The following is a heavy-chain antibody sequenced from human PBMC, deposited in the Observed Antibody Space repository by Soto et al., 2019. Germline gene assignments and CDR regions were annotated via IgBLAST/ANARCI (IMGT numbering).Heavy chain of an antibody. CDR1: GYGFTSYW. Sequence: GESLKISCKGSGYGFTSYWIGWVRQMPGKGLEWMGLIYPGDSDTRYSPSFQGQVTISADKSISTAYLQWSSLKASDTAMYYCARLRGYSSCWSPYYYYNVMDAWGHGNTVTVS. D-gene: IGHD6-13*01. CDR3: ARLRGYSSCWSPYYYYNVMDA. V-gene: IGHV5-51*01. CDR2: IYPGDSDT. J-gene: IGHJ6*02.